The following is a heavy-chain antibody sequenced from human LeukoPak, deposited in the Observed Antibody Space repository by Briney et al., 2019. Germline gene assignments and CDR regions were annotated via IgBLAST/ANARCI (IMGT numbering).Heavy chain of an antibody. Sequence: ASVTVSCKASGYTFTSYDINWVRQATGQGLEWMGWMNPNSGNTVYAQKFQGRVTITRNTSISTAYMELSRLRSEDTAVYYCARGTRFYYYYMDVWGKGTTVTVSS. CDR1: GYTFTSYD. CDR3: ARGTRFYYYYMDV. D-gene: IGHD5-24*01. J-gene: IGHJ6*03. CDR2: MNPNSGNT. V-gene: IGHV1-8*01.